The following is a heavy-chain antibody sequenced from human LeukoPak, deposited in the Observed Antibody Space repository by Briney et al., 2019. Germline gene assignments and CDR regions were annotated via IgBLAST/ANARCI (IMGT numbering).Heavy chain of an antibody. J-gene: IGHJ6*03. CDR1: GGSISSGSYY. CDR3: ASCDDSSGYSHYYYMDV. Sequence: PSQTLSLTCTVSGGSISSGSYYWSWIRQPAGKGLEWIGRIYTSGSTNYNPSLKSRFTISVDTYKNAFSLKLSSVTAADTAVYYCASCDDSSGYSHYYYMDVWGKGTTVTVSS. V-gene: IGHV4-61*02. CDR2: IYTSGST. D-gene: IGHD3-22*01.